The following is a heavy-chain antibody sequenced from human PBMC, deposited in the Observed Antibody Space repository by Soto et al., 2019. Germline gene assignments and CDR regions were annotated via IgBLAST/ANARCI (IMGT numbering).Heavy chain of an antibody. J-gene: IGHJ4*02. V-gene: IGHV4-61*01. CDR3: AIDVMLMGRYFDY. CDR1: GGSVSSGSYY. Sequence: PSETLSLTCPVSGGSVSSGSYYWSWIRQPPGKGLEWIGYLYYSGSTNYTPTVTSRVTIPVDTSKNQFSLKMSSGTAADTPVYYCAIDVMLMGRYFDYGGQGTVVTAAS. D-gene: IGHD3-10*02. CDR2: LYYSGST.